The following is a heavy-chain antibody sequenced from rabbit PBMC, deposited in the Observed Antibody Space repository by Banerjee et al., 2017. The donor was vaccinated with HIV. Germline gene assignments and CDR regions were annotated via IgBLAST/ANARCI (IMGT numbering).Heavy chain of an antibody. J-gene: IGHJ4*01. D-gene: IGHD6-1*01. CDR3: ARDRLYYSHGYGGYAYATYYFTL. Sequence: QSLEESGGGLVQPEGSQTLTCKASGFSFTYNYNMCWVRQAPGKGLEWIACIYAGSGGNTYYASWAKGRFTISKTSSTTVTLQMTSLTAADTATYFCARDRLYYSHGYGGYAYATYYFTLWGPGTLVTVS. V-gene: IGHV1S40*01. CDR1: GFSFTYNYN. CDR2: IYAGSGGNT.